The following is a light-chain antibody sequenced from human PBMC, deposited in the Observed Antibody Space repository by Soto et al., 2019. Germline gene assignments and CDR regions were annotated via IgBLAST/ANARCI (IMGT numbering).Light chain of an antibody. Sequence: EIVSTQSPGTLSLSPGERVTLSCRASQSVTTRLAWYQHKPGQAPTLLMSGASNRASGVPVRFSGSGSGTDFTLTITRLEPEDFALYYCQQYGGSPITFGLGTRLEI. V-gene: IGKV3-20*01. J-gene: IGKJ5*01. CDR2: GAS. CDR1: QSVTTR. CDR3: QQYGGSPIT.